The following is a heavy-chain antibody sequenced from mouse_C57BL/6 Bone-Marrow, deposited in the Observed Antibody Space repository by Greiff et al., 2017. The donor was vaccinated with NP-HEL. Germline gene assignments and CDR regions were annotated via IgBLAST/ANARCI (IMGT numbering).Heavy chain of an antibody. CDR2: ITHSGET. CDR1: GFPITSGYY. V-gene: IGHV12-3*01. J-gene: IGHJ1*03. Sequence: VKLQESGPGLVKPSQSLFLTCSITGFPITSGYYWIWIRQSPGTPLEWMGYITHSGETFYNPSLPSPISITRETSKNQFFLQLNSVTTEDTAMYYCAGDYDGYWYFDVWGTGTTVTVSS. D-gene: IGHD2-3*01. CDR3: AGDYDGYWYFDV.